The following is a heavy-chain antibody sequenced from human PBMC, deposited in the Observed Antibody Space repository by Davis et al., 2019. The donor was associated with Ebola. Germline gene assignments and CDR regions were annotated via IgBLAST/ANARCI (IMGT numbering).Heavy chain of an antibody. CDR1: GDSMNNYF. V-gene: IGHV4-59*12. Sequence: PSETLSLTCNASGDSMNNYFWSWIRQTPGREPEWLGYFSYTGTTRYKPSLTSRLTVSGDTSRKQFSLKLTSVTAADTAVYFCASPHQIRGKDFFDSWGQGTLVTVSS. J-gene: IGHJ4*02. D-gene: IGHD2-2*01. CDR2: FSYTGTT. CDR3: ASPHQIRGKDFFDS.